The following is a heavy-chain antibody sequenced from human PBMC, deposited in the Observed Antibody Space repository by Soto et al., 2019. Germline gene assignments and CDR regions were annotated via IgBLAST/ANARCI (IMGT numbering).Heavy chain of an antibody. Sequence: ASVKVSCKTSGYTFTSYGINWVRQAPGQGLEWMGWISAHNGDTSHPQKFQGRVIMTTDTSTGTAYMELRSLRSDDTAVYYCARGSSGWYWVFEYWGQGTLVTVSS. CDR2: ISAHNGDT. J-gene: IGHJ4*02. V-gene: IGHV1-18*01. CDR3: ARGSSGWYWVFEY. CDR1: GYTFTSYG. D-gene: IGHD6-19*01.